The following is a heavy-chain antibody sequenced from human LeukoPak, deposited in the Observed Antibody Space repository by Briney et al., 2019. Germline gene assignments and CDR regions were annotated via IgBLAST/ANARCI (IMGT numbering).Heavy chain of an antibody. CDR1: GFTFSSYW. J-gene: IGHJ4*02. V-gene: IGHV3-7*01. Sequence: PGGSLRLSCAASGFTFSSYWMSWVRQAPGKGLEWVANIKQDGSEKYYVDSVKGRFTISRDNAKNSLYLQMNGLRAEDTAVYYCAREIQPNYYDSSGYLDYWGQGTLVTVSS. CDR3: AREIQPNYYDSSGYLDY. CDR2: IKQDGSEK. D-gene: IGHD3-22*01.